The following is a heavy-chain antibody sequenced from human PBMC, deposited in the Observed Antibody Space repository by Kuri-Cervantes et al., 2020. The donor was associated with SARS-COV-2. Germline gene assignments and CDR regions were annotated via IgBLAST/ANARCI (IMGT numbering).Heavy chain of an antibody. J-gene: IGHJ3*02. CDR2: VKTNSGNT. V-gene: IGHV1-8*01. CDR1: ETTFPNYD. D-gene: IGHD2-21*02. CDR3: ARDTGDWTPDGFDI. Sequence: ASVKVSCKTPETTFPNYDINWVRQATGQGLEWMGMVKTNSGNTLYAQFFQGRVTMTRDISTSTVYMELSSLTSEDTAIYYCARDTGDWTPDGFDIWGQGTMVTVSS.